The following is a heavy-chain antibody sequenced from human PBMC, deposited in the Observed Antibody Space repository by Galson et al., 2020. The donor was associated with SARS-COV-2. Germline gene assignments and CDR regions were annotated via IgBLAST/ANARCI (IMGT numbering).Heavy chain of an antibody. V-gene: IGHV2-70*01. CDR3: ARNQLRFLEWLPFDP. CDR1: GFSLSTSGMC. CDR2: IDWDDDK. Sequence: SGPTLVKPTQTVTLTCTFPGFSLSTSGMCVSWIRQPPVKALEWLALIDWDDDKYYSTSLKTRLTISKDTSKNQVVLTMTNMDPVDTATYYCARNQLRFLEWLPFDPWGQGTLVTVSS. D-gene: IGHD3-3*01. J-gene: IGHJ5*02.